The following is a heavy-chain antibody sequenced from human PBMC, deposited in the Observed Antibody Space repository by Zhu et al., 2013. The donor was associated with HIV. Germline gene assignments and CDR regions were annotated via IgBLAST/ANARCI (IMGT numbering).Heavy chain of an antibody. Sequence: QVQLVQSGAEVKKPGASVKVSCKASGYTFTSYGISWVRQAPGQGLEWMGWISAYNGNTNYAQKFQGRVTITADKSTSTAYMELSSLRSEDTAVYYCARDTYDTPRWRSFSYFDYWAREPWSPSPQ. CDR1: GYTFTSYG. V-gene: IGHV1-18*01. CDR3: ARDTYDTPRWRSFSYFDY. CDR2: ISAYNGNT. D-gene: IGHD3-9*01. J-gene: IGHJ4*02.